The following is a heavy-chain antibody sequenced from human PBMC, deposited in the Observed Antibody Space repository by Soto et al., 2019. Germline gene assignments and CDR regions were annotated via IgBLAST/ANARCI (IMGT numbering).Heavy chain of an antibody. Sequence: QVQLVESGGGVVQPGRSLRLSCVASGFTFGTYAIHWVRQAPGKGLQWVALISYEGSNTYYADSVKGRFTVSRDNSKSTLYLQMHSLRAEDTAVYYCAKDVSSGITSFDLWGRGTLVTVSS. D-gene: IGHD3-3*01. CDR1: GFTFGTYA. CDR3: AKDVSSGITSFDL. J-gene: IGHJ2*01. CDR2: ISYEGSNT. V-gene: IGHV3-30-3*01.